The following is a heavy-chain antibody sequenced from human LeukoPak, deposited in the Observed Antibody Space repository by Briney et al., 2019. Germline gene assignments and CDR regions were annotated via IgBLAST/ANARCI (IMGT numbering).Heavy chain of an antibody. V-gene: IGHV3-9*01. D-gene: IGHD6-13*01. CDR2: ISWSSGSI. CDR3: AKADSKRYSSSWYDY. Sequence: GRSLRLSCAASGFTFDDYAMHWVRQAPGKGLEWVSGISWSSGSIGYADSVKGRFTISRDNAKNSLYLQMNSLRAEDTALYYCAKADSKRYSSSWYDYWGQGTLVTVSS. J-gene: IGHJ4*02. CDR1: GFTFDDYA.